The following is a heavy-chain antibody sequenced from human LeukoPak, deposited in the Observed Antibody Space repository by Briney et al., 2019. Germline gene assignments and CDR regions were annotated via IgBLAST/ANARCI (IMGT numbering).Heavy chain of an antibody. J-gene: IGHJ6*02. CDR1: GFTFSSYW. V-gene: IGHV3-7*01. Sequence: PGGSLRLSCAASGFTFSSYWMSCVRQGPGKGLEWVDNIKQDGSEKYYVDSVKGRFTISRDNAKNSLYLQMNSLRAEDTAVYYCARDEAAARPDKYYGMDVWGQGTTVTVSS. CDR2: IKQDGSEK. D-gene: IGHD6-6*01. CDR3: ARDEAAARPDKYYGMDV.